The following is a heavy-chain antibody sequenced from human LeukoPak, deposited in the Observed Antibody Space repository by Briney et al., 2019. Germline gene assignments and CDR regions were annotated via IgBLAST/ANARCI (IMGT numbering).Heavy chain of an antibody. CDR2: IIPIFGTA. V-gene: IGHV1-69*01. J-gene: IGHJ6*01. D-gene: IGHD2-2*01. CDR3: ARGGRSNSWFMFGLPV. Sequence: SVKVSCKASGGTFSSYAINWVRQAPGQGLEWMGGIIPIFGTANYAQKFQGRVTITADESTSTAYMELSSLRSEDTAVYYWARGGRSNSWFMFGLPVWGQGTKGTGSS. CDR1: GGTFSSYA.